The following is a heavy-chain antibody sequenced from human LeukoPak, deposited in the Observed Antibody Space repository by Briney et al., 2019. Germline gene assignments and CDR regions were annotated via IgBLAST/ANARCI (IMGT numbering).Heavy chain of an antibody. J-gene: IGHJ4*02. V-gene: IGHV4-38-2*01. CDR3: ARAVLLWFGELYYFDY. CDR1: GYSISSGYY. Sequence: SETLSLTCAVSGYSISSGYYWGWIRQPPGKGLEWIGSIYHSGSTNYNPSLKSRVTISVDTSKNQFSLKLSSVTAADTAVYYCARAVLLWFGELYYFDYWGQGTLVTVSS. CDR2: IYHSGST. D-gene: IGHD3-10*01.